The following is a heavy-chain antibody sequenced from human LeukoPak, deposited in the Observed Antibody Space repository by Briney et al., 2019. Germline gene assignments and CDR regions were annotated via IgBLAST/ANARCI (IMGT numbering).Heavy chain of an antibody. D-gene: IGHD1-1*01. CDR2: INWKGSDT. CDR3: ARKTTPAYYYYMDI. J-gene: IGHJ6*03. Sequence: GGSLRLSCEASGFSFDDYAMIWVRQAPGKGLERVCDINWKGSDTGYADSVKGRFTISRDNGKTSIFLEMHNLRAEDTALYFCARKTTPAYYYYMDIWGKGTTVIVSS. V-gene: IGHV3-20*04. CDR1: GFSFDDYA.